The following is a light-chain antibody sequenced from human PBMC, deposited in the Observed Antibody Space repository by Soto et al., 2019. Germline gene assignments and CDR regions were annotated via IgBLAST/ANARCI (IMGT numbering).Light chain of an antibody. V-gene: IGKV3-20*01. CDR3: QQYGGSSWT. CDR1: QSVSSN. J-gene: IGKJ1*01. Sequence: EIVMTQSPATLSVSPGERATLSCRASQSVSSNLAWYQQKPGQAPRLLIYYASSRATGIPDRFSGSGSGTDFTLTISRLEPEDFAVYYCQQYGGSSWTFGQGTKLEIK. CDR2: YAS.